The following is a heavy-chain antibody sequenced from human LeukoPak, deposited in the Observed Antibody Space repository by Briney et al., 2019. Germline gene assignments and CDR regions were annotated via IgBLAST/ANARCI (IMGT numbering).Heavy chain of an antibody. CDR3: ARIDCSGGSCRQYYYYGMDV. V-gene: IGHV3-23*01. CDR2: IGSDGKT. J-gene: IGHJ6*02. CDR1: GFTFSAYA. D-gene: IGHD2-15*01. Sequence: PGGSLRLSCEASGFTFSAYAMTWVRQAPGKGLEWVSSIGSDGKTHYSESVKGRFAISRDNSKNMMYLQMNSLRAEDTAVYHCARIDCSGGSCRQYYYYGMDVWGQGTTVTVSS.